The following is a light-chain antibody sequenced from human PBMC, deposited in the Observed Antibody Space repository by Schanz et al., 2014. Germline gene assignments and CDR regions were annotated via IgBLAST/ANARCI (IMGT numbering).Light chain of an antibody. CDR3: QQRTDNGPSWT. J-gene: IGKJ1*01. CDR2: GAS. V-gene: IGKV3D-20*02. CDR1: QSVSSID. Sequence: EIVLTQSPGTLSLSPGERATLSCRASQSVSSIDLAWYQQKPGQAPNVLIYGASRRATGIPDRFSGSGSGTDFTLTISSLEPEDFAVYYCQQRTDNGPSWTFGQGTKVEVK.